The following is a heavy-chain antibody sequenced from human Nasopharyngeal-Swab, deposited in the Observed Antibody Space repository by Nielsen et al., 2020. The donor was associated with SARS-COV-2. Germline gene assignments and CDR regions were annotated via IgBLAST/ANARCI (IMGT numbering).Heavy chain of an antibody. Sequence: ASVKVSCKASGYTFTGYYMHWVRQAPGQGLEWMGRINPNSGGTNYAQKFQGRVTMTRDTSTSTVYMELSSLRSEDTAVYYCARGGEYSYSFHTRRSYYMDVWGKGTTVTVSS. CDR3: ARGGEYSYSFHTRRSYYMDV. V-gene: IGHV1-2*06. CDR2: INPNSGGT. CDR1: GYTFTGYY. D-gene: IGHD5-18*01. J-gene: IGHJ6*03.